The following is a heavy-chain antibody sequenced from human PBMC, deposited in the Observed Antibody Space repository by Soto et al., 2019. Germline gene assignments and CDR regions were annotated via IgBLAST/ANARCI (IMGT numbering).Heavy chain of an antibody. V-gene: IGHV1-18*01. J-gene: IGHJ4*02. Sequence: QLQLVQSGAEVKKPGASVKVSCKASDDTFTNYGISWVRQAPGQGLEWMGWINAYNGNTKSSQKLQGRVTLPTDTSRSTAYMELRSLRSDDTAVYYRARDAADGLNDCWGQATLGTVSS. D-gene: IGHD6-13*01. CDR2: INAYNGNT. CDR1: DDTFTNYG. CDR3: ARDAADGLNDC.